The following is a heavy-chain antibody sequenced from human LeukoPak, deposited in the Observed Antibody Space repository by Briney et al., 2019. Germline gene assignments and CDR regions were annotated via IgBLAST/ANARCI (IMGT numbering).Heavy chain of an antibody. V-gene: IGHV1-2*02. CDR1: GYTFTGYY. CDR3: ARADSSSWYVNHYYYYGMDV. J-gene: IGHJ6*02. CDR2: INPNSGGT. Sequence: ASVKVSCKASGYTFTGYYMHWVRQAPGQGLEWMGWINPNSGGTNYAQKFQGRDTMTRDTSISTAYMELSRLRSDDTAVYYCARADSSSWYVNHYYYYGMDVWGQGTTVTVSS. D-gene: IGHD6-13*01.